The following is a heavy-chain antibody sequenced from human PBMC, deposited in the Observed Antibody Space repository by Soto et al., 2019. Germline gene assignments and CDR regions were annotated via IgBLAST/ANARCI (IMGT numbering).Heavy chain of an antibody. Sequence: GGSLRLSCAASGFTFGNSWMRWVRQAPGKGLEWVSRMNSDGSSTNYADSVKGRFTVSRDNAKDTLYLQMNSLRAEDTAVYYCATAEVDYWGPGTLVTVSS. CDR1: GFTFGNSW. CDR2: MNSDGSST. V-gene: IGHV3-74*01. J-gene: IGHJ4*02. CDR3: ATAEVDY.